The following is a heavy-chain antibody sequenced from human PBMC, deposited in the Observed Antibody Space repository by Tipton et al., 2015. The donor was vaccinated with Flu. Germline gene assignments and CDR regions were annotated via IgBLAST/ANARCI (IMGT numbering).Heavy chain of an antibody. V-gene: IGHV4-59*12. Sequence: TLSLTCNVSGDSITDYYWSWIRQPPGKGLEWIASIYYSSRGSTSHYPSVKSRVTMSVDTSKKQFSLKLNSVTAADTAVYYCARLSLSFNAFDIWGQGTTVIVSS. D-gene: IGHD2/OR15-2a*01. CDR2: IYYSSRGST. CDR1: GDSITDYY. J-gene: IGHJ3*02. CDR3: ARLSLSFNAFDI.